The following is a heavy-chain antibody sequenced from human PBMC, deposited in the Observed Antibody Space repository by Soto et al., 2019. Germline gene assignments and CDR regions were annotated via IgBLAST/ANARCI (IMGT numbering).Heavy chain of an antibody. J-gene: IGHJ4*02. Sequence: ASLKVSCKASGGTFSSYAISWVRQAPGQGLEWMGGIIPIFGTANYAQKFQGRVTITADESTSTAYMELSSLRSEDTAVYYCAREPRDGYNLVGHYFDYWGQGTLVTVSS. CDR2: IIPIFGTA. V-gene: IGHV1-69*13. CDR3: AREPRDGYNLVGHYFDY. CDR1: GGTFSSYA. D-gene: IGHD5-12*01.